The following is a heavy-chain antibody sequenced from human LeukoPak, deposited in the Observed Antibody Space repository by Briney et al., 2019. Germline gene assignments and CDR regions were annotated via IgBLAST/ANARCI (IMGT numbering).Heavy chain of an antibody. V-gene: IGHV1-3*01. Sequence: ASVQVSCKASGYTFTSYVMHWVRQAPGQRLEWMGWINAGNGNTVYSQKFQGRVTITRDTSASTAYMELSSLTSEDTAVYYCARAPTVLIDYWGQGTLVTVSS. J-gene: IGHJ4*02. D-gene: IGHD4-23*01. CDR3: ARAPTVLIDY. CDR2: INAGNGNT. CDR1: GYTFTSYV.